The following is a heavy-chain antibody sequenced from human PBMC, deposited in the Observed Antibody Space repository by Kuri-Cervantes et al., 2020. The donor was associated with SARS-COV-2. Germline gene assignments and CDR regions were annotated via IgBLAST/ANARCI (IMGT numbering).Heavy chain of an antibody. J-gene: IGHJ2*01. CDR3: ARGPMVYAIYGL. D-gene: IGHD2-8*01. V-gene: IGHV4-34*01. CDR1: GGSFSGYY. Sequence: GSLRLSCAVYGGSFSGYYWSWIRQPPGKGLEWIGEINHSGSTNYNPSLKSRVTISVDTSKNQFSLKLSSVTAADTAVYYCARGPMVYAIYGLWGRGTLVTGSS. CDR2: INHSGST.